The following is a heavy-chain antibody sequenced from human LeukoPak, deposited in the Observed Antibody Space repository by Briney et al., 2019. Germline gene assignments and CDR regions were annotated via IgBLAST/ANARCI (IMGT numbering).Heavy chain of an antibody. CDR2: INPHSGDT. CDR3: ARDSRITRTTLVENPDY. D-gene: IGHD1-20*01. Sequence: GASVKVSCKASEYTFTGYYIHWVRQAPGQGLEWMGWINPHSGDTNYAQNFQGRVTMTRDTSISTAYMELSRLRSDDTAVYYCARDSRITRTTLVENPDYWGQGTLVTVSS. J-gene: IGHJ4*02. V-gene: IGHV1-2*02. CDR1: EYTFTGYY.